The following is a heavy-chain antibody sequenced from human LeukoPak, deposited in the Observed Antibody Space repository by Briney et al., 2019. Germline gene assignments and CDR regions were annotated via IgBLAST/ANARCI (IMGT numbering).Heavy chain of an antibody. CDR3: ARVLHSSGCDY. Sequence: ASVKVSCKASGYIFTGYYMHWVRQAPGQGLEWMGWINPNSGDTNYAQKFQGRVTMTRDTSISTAYMELSRLRSDDTAVYYCARVLHSSGCDYWGQGTLVTVSS. V-gene: IGHV1-2*02. CDR2: INPNSGDT. D-gene: IGHD6-19*01. J-gene: IGHJ4*02. CDR1: GYIFTGYY.